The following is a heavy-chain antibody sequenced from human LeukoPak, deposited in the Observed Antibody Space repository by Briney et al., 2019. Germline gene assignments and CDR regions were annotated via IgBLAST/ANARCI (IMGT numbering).Heavy chain of an antibody. CDR1: GFTFSNYD. D-gene: IGHD6-13*01. CDR2: IGGGGDT. CDR3: AREISGAAGGHYYYGVDV. Sequence: GGSLRLSCAASGFTFSNYDFHWVRQVTGKGLKWVSAIGGGGDTYYSAFVEGRFTISRENGKNSLFLQMNSLRDGDTAVYYCAREISGAAGGHYYYGVDVWGQGTTVIVSS. J-gene: IGHJ6*02. V-gene: IGHV3-13*01.